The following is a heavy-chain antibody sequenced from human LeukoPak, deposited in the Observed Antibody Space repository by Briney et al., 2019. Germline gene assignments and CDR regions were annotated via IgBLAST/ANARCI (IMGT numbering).Heavy chain of an antibody. CDR3: ASLQTATTHFDWFLSGYDAFDI. Sequence: PGGSLRLSCMASGFTFTSYGMNWVRQTPGKGLEWVSSISSSSSYIYYADSVKGRFTISRDNAKNSLYLQMNSLRAEDTAVYYCASLQTATTHFDWFLSGYDAFDIWGQGTMVTVSS. CDR2: ISSSSSYI. V-gene: IGHV3-21*01. D-gene: IGHD3-9*01. CDR1: GFTFTSYG. J-gene: IGHJ3*02.